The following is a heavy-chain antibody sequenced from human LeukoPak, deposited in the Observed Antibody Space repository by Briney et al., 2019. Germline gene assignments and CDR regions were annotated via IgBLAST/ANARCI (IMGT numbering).Heavy chain of an antibody. J-gene: IGHJ5*02. V-gene: IGHV3-11*03. CDR2: INGSSSDT. CDR3: ARRGTTYCTVDSCHPNWFDP. D-gene: IGHD2-15*01. CDR1: GXTFSDYY. Sequence: GGSLRLSCAASGXTFSDYYVTWIRQAPGRGLEWISYINGSSSDTKYADSVKGRFTISRDNAKNSVYLLMNSLRAEDTAVYYCARRGTTYCTVDSCHPNWFDPWGQGTLVTVSS.